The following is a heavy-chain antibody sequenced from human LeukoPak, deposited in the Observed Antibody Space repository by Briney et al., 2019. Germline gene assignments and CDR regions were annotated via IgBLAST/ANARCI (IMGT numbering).Heavy chain of an antibody. CDR1: GGSISSGGYF. CDR3: ASAYYYDSSGYYHFDY. D-gene: IGHD3-22*01. J-gene: IGHJ4*02. Sequence: SQTLSLTCTVSGGSISSGGYFWSWTPPHPGQGLVWLGYIYYSGSTYYNPSLKSRVTISVDTSKNQFSLKLSSVTAADTAVYYCASAYYYDSSGYYHFDYWGQGTLVTVSS. V-gene: IGHV4-31*03. CDR2: IYYSGST.